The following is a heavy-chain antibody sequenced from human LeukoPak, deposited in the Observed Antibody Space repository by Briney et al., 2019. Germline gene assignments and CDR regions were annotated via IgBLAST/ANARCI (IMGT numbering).Heavy chain of an antibody. CDR3: ARDLPERRGSFPLSGGMDV. D-gene: IGHD1-14*01. CDR2: INWNSGTM. Sequence: PGRSLRLSCAASGFSFADATMHWVRQVPGKGLEWVSGINWNSGTMGYADSVKGRFTISRDNAKNSLYLQMNSLRAEDTAVYYCARDLPERRGSFPLSGGMDVWGQGTTVTVSS. J-gene: IGHJ6*02. CDR1: GFSFADAT. V-gene: IGHV3-9*01.